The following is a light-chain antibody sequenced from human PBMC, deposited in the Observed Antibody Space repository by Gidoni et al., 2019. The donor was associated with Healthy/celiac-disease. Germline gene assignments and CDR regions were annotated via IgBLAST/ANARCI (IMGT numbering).Light chain of an antibody. J-gene: IGKJ4*01. Sequence: EMVLTQSPGTLSLSPGERATLSCRASQSVSSSYLAWYQQKPGQAPRLLIYGASRRATGIPDRFSGSGSGPDFTLTISRLEPEDFAVSYCQQYGSSPLTFGGGTKVEIK. V-gene: IGKV3-20*01. CDR3: QQYGSSPLT. CDR1: QSVSSSY. CDR2: GAS.